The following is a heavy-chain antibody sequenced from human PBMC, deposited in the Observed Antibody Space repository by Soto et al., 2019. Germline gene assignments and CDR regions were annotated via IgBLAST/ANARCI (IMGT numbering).Heavy chain of an antibody. CDR2: IYPGDSDT. CDR3: ARESSTSRRSYYYGIDV. V-gene: IGHV5-51*01. CDR1: GYSFTSYW. D-gene: IGHD2-2*01. Sequence: RGESLKISCKGSGYSFTSYWIGWVRQMPGKGLEWMGIIYPGDSDTRYSPSFQGQVTISADKSISTAYLQWSSLKASDTAMYYCARESSTSRRSYYYGIDVLGQATTVT. J-gene: IGHJ6*02.